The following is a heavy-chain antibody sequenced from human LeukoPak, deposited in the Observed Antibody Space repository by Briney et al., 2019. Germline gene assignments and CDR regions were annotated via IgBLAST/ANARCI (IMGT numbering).Heavy chain of an antibody. V-gene: IGHV1-69*04. CDR2: IIPILGIA. CDR1: GYTFTSYG. Sequence: ASVKVSRKASGYTFTSYGISWVRQAPGQGLEWMGRIIPILGIANYAQKFQGRVTITADKSTSTAYMELSSLRSEDTAVYYCARQGHDYGDYYLPTLPNYYYYGMDVWGQGTTVTVSS. CDR3: ARQGHDYGDYYLPTLPNYYYYGMDV. D-gene: IGHD4-17*01. J-gene: IGHJ6*02.